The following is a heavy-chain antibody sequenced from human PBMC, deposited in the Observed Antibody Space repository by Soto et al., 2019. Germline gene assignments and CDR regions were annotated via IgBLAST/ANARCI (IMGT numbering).Heavy chain of an antibody. J-gene: IGHJ5*02. Sequence: ASVKVSCKASGYTFTGYYMHWVRQAPGQGLEWMGWINPNSGGTNYAQKFQGRVTMTRDTSISTAYMELSRLRSDDTAVYYCARDTFLNYYDFWSGYYPWFDPWGQGTLVTVSS. D-gene: IGHD3-3*01. CDR2: INPNSGGT. CDR3: ARDTFLNYYDFWSGYYPWFDP. CDR1: GYTFTGYY. V-gene: IGHV1-2*02.